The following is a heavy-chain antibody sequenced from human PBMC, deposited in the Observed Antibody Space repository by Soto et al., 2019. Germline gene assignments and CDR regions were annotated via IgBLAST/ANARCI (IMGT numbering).Heavy chain of an antibody. V-gene: IGHV5-51*01. CDR1: GYSFTSYW. D-gene: IGHD5-12*01. CDR2: IYPGDSDT. Sequence: PGESLKISCKGSGYSFTSYWIGWVRQMPGKGLEWMGIIYPGDSDTRYSPSFQGQVTISADKSISTAYLQWSSLKASDTAMYYCASHSTDTPHSGYDTFYYMDVWSKGTTVTVSS. CDR3: ASHSTDTPHSGYDTFYYMDV. J-gene: IGHJ6*03.